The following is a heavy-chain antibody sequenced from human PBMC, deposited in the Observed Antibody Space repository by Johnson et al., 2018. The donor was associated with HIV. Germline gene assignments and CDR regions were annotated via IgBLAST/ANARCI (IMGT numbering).Heavy chain of an antibody. CDR1: GFTFSSYA. Sequence: QEKLVESGGGLVQPGGSLRLSCAASGFTFSSYAMHWVRQAPGKGLEWVAVISYDGSNKYYADSVKGRFTISRDNSKNTLYLQMNSLRAEDTAVYYCAKDSSVLLCFDIWGQGTMVTVSS. J-gene: IGHJ3*02. V-gene: IGHV3-30-3*01. D-gene: IGHD3-10*01. CDR3: AKDSSVLLCFDI. CDR2: ISYDGSNK.